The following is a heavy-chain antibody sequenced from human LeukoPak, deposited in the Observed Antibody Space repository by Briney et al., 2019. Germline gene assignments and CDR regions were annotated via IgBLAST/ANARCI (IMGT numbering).Heavy chain of an antibody. Sequence: KPSETLSLTCAVYGGSFSGYYWSWIRQPPGKGLEWIGEINHSGSTNYNPSLKSRVTISVDTSKNQFSLKLSSVTAADTAVYYCARRTYGSGSYYIDYWGQGTLVTVSS. CDR3: ARRTYGSGSYYIDY. CDR2: INHSGST. V-gene: IGHV4-34*01. CDR1: GGSFSGYY. D-gene: IGHD3-10*01. J-gene: IGHJ4*02.